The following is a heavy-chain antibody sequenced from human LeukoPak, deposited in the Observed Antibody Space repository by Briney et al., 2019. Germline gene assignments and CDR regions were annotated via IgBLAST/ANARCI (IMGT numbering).Heavy chain of an antibody. CDR3: ARDHLGGYR. CDR2: ISSSGSTI. V-gene: IGHV3-48*03. Sequence: GGSLRLSCAAPGFTFSSYEMNWVRQAPGKGLEWVSYISSSGSTIYYADSVKGRFTISRDNAKNSLYLQMNSLRAEDTAVYYCARDHLGGYRWGQGTLVTVSS. CDR1: GFTFSSYE. D-gene: IGHD3-16*01. J-gene: IGHJ4*02.